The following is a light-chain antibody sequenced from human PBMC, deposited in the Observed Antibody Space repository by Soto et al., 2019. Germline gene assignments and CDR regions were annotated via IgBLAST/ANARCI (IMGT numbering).Light chain of an antibody. CDR2: AAS. CDR1: EKMTRY. V-gene: IGKV1-39*01. Sequence: DIQLIQSPSSLSSSVGDRVTITCRANEKMTRYLNWYQQKPGKAPKLLIYAASNLQSGVPSRFSGSGSGADFLLTISSLQPEHSETYYCQHSYSTPRTFGQGTKVDIK. J-gene: IGKJ1*01. CDR3: QHSYSTPRT.